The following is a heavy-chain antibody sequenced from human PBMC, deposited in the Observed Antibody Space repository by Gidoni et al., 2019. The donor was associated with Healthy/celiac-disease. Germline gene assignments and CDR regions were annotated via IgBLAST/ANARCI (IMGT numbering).Heavy chain of an antibody. CDR2: IYHSGSS. D-gene: IGHD1-26*01. CDR1: GGSISSRNW. CDR3: ARDRPLGATDYYGMDV. J-gene: IGHJ6*02. Sequence: QVQLQESGQRLVKPSGTLSLTDAVSGGSISSRNWWSWVRQPPGKGLEWIGYIYHSGSSNYNPSLKSRVTISVDKSKNQFSLKLSSVTAADTAVYYCARDRPLGATDYYGMDVWGQGTTVTVSS. V-gene: IGHV4-4*02.